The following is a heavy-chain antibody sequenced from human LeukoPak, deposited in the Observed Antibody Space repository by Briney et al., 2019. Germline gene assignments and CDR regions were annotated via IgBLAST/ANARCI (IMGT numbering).Heavy chain of an antibody. CDR1: GFTFSSYD. D-gene: IGHD3-10*01. J-gene: IGHJ3*02. Sequence: GGSLRLSCAASGFTFSSYDMHWVRQAPGKGLEYVSAISSNGGSTYYANSVKGRFTISRDNSKNTLYLQMGSLRAEDMAVYYCARGRVQGSGAFDIWGQGTMVTVSS. CDR3: ARGRVQGSGAFDI. CDR2: ISSNGGST. V-gene: IGHV3-64*01.